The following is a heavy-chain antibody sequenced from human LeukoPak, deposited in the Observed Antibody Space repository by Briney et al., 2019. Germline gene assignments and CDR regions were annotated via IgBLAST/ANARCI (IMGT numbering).Heavy chain of an antibody. D-gene: IGHD6-25*01. J-gene: IGHJ5*02. Sequence: EASVKVSCKASGYSFTDYNMHWVRQAPGQGLEWLGWISPNSGGTNYAQKSQGRVTMTSDTPISTTYMELNRLTSDDTAVYYCARRGGTAAVDLNWFDPWGQGTLVTVSS. CDR1: GYSFTDYN. V-gene: IGHV1-2*02. CDR2: ISPNSGGT. CDR3: ARRGGTAAVDLNWFDP.